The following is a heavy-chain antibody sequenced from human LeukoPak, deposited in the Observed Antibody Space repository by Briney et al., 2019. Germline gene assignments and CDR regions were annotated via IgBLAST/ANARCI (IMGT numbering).Heavy chain of an antibody. J-gene: IGHJ4*02. CDR2: IYYSGRT. CDR1: GGSISSSSYY. D-gene: IGHD6-19*01. V-gene: IGHV4-39*02. CDR3: AREYSSGWSAFDY. Sequence: TSETLSLTCTVSGGSISSSSYYWGWIRQPPGKGLEWIGSIYYSGRTYYNPSLKSRVTISVDTSKNQFSLKLSSVTAADTAVYYCAREYSSGWSAFDYWGQGTLVTVSS.